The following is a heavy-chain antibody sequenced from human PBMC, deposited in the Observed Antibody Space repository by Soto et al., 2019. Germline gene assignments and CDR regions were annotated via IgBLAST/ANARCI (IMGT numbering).Heavy chain of an antibody. V-gene: IGHV4-59*01. D-gene: IGHD3-22*01. J-gene: IGHJ5*02. CDR2: IYYSGST. Sequence: PSETLSLTCTVSGGSISSYYWSWIRQPPGKGLEWIGHIYYSGSTNYNPSLKSRVTISVDTSKNQFSLKLSSVTAADTAVYYCAREYYHDSSGYYDNWLDPWGQGTLVTVSS. CDR1: GGSISSYY. CDR3: AREYYHDSSGYYDNWLDP.